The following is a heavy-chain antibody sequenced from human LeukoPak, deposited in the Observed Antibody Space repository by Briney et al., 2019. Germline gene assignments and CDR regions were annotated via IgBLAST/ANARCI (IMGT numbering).Heavy chain of an antibody. V-gene: IGHV4-38-2*02. D-gene: IGHD3-16*01. CDR2: IYHSGST. J-gene: IGHJ3*02. CDR1: GYSISSGYY. CDR3: ARDMRGTEDAFDI. Sequence: SETLSLTCTVSGYSISSGYYWGCIRQPPGKGLEWIGSIYHSGSTYYNPSLKSRFTISVDTSKNPFSLKLSSVTAADTAVYYCARDMRGTEDAFDIWGQGTMVTVSS.